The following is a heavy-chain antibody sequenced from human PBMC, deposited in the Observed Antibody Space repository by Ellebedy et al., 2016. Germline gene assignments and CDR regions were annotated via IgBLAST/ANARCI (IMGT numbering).Heavy chain of an antibody. CDR2: INPNSGGT. J-gene: IGHJ5*02. D-gene: IGHD6-19*01. CDR3: TRGFSIAVAGNWFDP. CDR1: GYTFTGYF. Sequence: ASVKVSCKTSGYTFTGYFMHWVRQAPGQGLEWMAWINPNSGGTKYAQPFQGRVTLTRDTSINTAYMELSSLRSDDTAVYYCTRGFSIAVAGNWFDPWGQGTLVTVSS. V-gene: IGHV1-2*02.